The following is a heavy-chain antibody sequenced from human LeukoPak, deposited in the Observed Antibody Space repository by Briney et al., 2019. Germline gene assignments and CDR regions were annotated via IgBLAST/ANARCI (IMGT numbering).Heavy chain of an antibody. CDR3: AREYSTSRYFDY. CDR1: GFTFSSYW. D-gene: IGHD6-6*01. J-gene: IGHJ4*01. Sequence: GESLRLSCAASGFTFSSYWMHWVRQAPGKGLLWASRINSDGSNTNYADSVKGRFTISRDNANNTLYLQMDSLRAEDTAVYYCAREYSTSRYFDYWGQGTLVTVSS. CDR2: INSDGSNT. V-gene: IGHV3-74*01.